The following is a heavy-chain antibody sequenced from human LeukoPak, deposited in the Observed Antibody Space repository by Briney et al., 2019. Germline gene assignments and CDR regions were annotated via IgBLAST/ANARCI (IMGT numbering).Heavy chain of an antibody. CDR1: GGTFSNYG. V-gene: IGHV1-69*04. J-gene: IGHJ4*02. CDR3: ARDTNMVRGVPNFDS. CDR2: IIPILGIT. D-gene: IGHD3-10*01. Sequence: ASVKLSCKASGGTFSNYGLSWVRQAPGQGLEWMGRIIPILGITNYAQKFQDRVTITADKSTITAYMELSSLRSEDTAVYYCARDTNMVRGVPNFDSWGQGTLVTVSS.